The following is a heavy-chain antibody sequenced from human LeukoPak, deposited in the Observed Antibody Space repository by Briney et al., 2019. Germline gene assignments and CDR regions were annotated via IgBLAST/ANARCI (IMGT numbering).Heavy chain of an antibody. J-gene: IGHJ4*02. D-gene: IGHD3-9*01. CDR1: GYTFTSYY. CDR3: ARDMGYDILTGYPDY. Sequence: GASVKVSCKASGYTFTSYYMHWVRQAPGQGLEWMGIINPSGGSTSYAQKFQGRVTMTRDTSTSTVYMELSSLRSEDTAVYYCARDMGYDILTGYPDYWGQGTLVTASS. V-gene: IGHV1-46*01. CDR2: INPSGGST.